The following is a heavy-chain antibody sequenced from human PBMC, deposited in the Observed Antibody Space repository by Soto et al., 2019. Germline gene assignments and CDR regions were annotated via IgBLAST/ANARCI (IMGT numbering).Heavy chain of an antibody. D-gene: IGHD6-19*01. J-gene: IGHJ4*02. Sequence: EVQLVESGGGLVQPGGSLRLSCAASGFTLSSYSMHWVRQAPGKGLAWVSYISGSGGTIYSADSVKGRFTISRDNAKNALSVQMNSLRDEDTAVYSCARDTGRRSSGWSYCFDFWGQGTRVTVSS. CDR1: GFTLSSYS. V-gene: IGHV3-48*02. CDR3: ARDTGRRSSGWSYCFDF. CDR2: ISGSGGTI.